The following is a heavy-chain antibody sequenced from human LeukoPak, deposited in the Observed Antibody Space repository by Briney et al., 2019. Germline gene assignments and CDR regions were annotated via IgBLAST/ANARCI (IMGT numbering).Heavy chain of an antibody. Sequence: GGSLRLSCTVSGFPFSTYWMHWVRQTPGKGLVSGSAIKNDGSSTTYADSVKGRFTISRDNAKNTLYLQMNTLIGEDTAVYYCAREFGSGGYWGQGTLVTVSS. D-gene: IGHD3-3*01. V-gene: IGHV3-74*01. J-gene: IGHJ4*02. CDR2: IKNDGSST. CDR1: GFPFSTYW. CDR3: AREFGSGGY.